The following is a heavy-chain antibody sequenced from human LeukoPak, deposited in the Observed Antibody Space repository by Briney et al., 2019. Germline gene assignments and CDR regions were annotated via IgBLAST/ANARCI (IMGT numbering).Heavy chain of an antibody. D-gene: IGHD1-26*01. Sequence: SETLSLTCTVSGGSIGGYYWTWIRQPPGKGLEWIGNIYYSGSTNYSPSLKSRVTISVDTSKNQFSLKLSSVTAADTAVYYCAKVRSPLTVDYWGQGTLVSVSS. CDR3: AKVRSPLTVDY. V-gene: IGHV4-59*01. CDR2: IYYSGST. J-gene: IGHJ4*02. CDR1: GGSIGGYY.